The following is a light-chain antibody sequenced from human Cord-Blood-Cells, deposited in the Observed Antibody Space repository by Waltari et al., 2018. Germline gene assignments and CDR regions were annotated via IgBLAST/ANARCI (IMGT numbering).Light chain of an antibody. Sequence: DTQMTQSPPTLPVSVGARVPITCRDIHSISSCMDWYQQKTGKAPKLLIYKASSLESGVPSRFSGSGSGTEFTLTISSLQPDDFATYYCQQYNSYSYTFGQGTKLEIK. V-gene: IGKV1-5*03. J-gene: IGKJ2*01. CDR1: HSISSC. CDR3: QQYNSYSYT. CDR2: KAS.